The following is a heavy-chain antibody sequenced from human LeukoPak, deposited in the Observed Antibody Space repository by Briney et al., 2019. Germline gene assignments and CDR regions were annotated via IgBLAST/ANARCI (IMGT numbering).Heavy chain of an antibody. CDR2: ISGSGGST. Sequence: PGGSLRLSCAASGFTFSSYAMSWVRQAPGKGLEWVSAISGSGGSTYYADSVKGRFTISRDNSKNTLYLQMNSLRAEDTAVYYCAKITMVRGVKEGYYFDYWGQGTLVTVSS. V-gene: IGHV3-23*01. CDR1: GFTFSSYA. D-gene: IGHD3-10*01. J-gene: IGHJ4*02. CDR3: AKITMVRGVKEGYYFDY.